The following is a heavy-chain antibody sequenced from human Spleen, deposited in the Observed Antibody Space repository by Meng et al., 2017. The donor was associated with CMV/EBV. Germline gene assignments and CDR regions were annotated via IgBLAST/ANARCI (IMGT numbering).Heavy chain of an antibody. CDR3: VKDGFSYQSSGGTFES. CDR2: ISSSSSYI. V-gene: IGHV3-21*04. CDR1: GFTFSSYS. J-gene: IGHJ4*02. D-gene: IGHD3-22*01. Sequence: GESLKISCAASGFTFSSYSMNWVRQAPGKGLEWVSSISSSSSYIYYADSVKGRFTISRDNAKNSLYLQMYSLRVEDTAVYYCVKDGFSYQSSGGTFESWGQGTRVTVSS.